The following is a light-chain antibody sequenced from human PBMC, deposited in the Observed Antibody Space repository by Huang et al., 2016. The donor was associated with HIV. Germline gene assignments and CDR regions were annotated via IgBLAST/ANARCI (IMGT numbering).Light chain of an antibody. V-gene: IGKV1-39*01. CDR1: QTINTY. Sequence: DIQMTQSPSSLSASIGERVTITCRARQTINTYLHWYQQKPGKAPKLLIYAASSLRSGVPAGFSGSGSGTEFTLTISSLQPEDLATYHCRQSFTTPRYTFGQGTKLEIK. J-gene: IGKJ2*01. CDR3: RQSFTTPRYT. CDR2: AAS.